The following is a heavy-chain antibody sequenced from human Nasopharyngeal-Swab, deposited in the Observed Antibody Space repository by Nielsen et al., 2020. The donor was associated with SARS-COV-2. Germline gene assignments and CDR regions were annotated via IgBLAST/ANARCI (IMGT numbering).Heavy chain of an antibody. V-gene: IGHV3-73*01. CDR3: TRCGGGCYSGRDY. Sequence: GESLKISCAASGFTFSDSAIHWVRQASGEGLEWVARIRIKGTNYETAYSASVQGRFIIFRDDPTNTAFLQMNSLKTEDTAVYYCTRCGGGCYSGRDYWGQGTLVTVSS. D-gene: IGHD2-15*01. CDR2: IRIKGTNYET. J-gene: IGHJ4*02. CDR1: GFTFSDSA.